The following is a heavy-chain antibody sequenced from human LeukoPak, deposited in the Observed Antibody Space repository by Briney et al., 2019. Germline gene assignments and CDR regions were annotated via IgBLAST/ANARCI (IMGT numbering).Heavy chain of an antibody. CDR2: IWSDGSNK. D-gene: IGHD3-3*01. CDR1: GFSSYG. CDR3: AREENYDFWSGYYYY. Sequence: GRSLRLSCAASGFSSYGMHWVRQAPGKGLEWVAVIWSDGSNKYYTDSVKGRFSIFRDNSKNTLYLQMNSLRAEDTAVYYCAREENYDFWSGYYYYWGQGTLVTVSS. V-gene: IGHV3-33*01. J-gene: IGHJ4*02.